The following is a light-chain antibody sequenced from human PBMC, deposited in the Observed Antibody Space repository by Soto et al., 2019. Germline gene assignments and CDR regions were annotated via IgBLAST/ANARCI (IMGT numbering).Light chain of an antibody. CDR1: QGISSS. CDR2: GAS. CDR3: QQLNSYPNT. V-gene: IGKV1-9*01. J-gene: IGKJ5*01. Sequence: IQLTQSPSSLSASVGDSVTITCRASQGISSSLAWYQQKPGTAPKLLVYGASTLQSGVPSRFSGSGSGTESTLTITSLQPEDFATYYCQQLNSYPNTFGQGTRLE.